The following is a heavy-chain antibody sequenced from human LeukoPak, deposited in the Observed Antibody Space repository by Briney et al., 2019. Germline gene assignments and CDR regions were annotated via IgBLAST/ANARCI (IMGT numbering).Heavy chain of an antibody. CDR1: GDSVSSISVA. CDR3: ALDRSEDHYGMDV. J-gene: IGHJ6*02. CDR2: TYYRSKWYY. Sequence: SQTLSLTCAISGDSVSSISVAWNWIRQSPSRGLEWLGRTYYRSKWYYEYAVSVKGRININPDPSKNQFSLQLNSVTPEDTAVYYCALDRSEDHYGMDVWGQGTTVTVSS. V-gene: IGHV6-1*01.